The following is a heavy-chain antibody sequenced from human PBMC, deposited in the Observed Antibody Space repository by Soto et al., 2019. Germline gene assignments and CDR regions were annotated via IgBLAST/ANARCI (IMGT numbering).Heavy chain of an antibody. CDR1: GFPFSSYW. J-gene: IGHJ4*02. CDR3: AVAVAGPTAIGY. CDR2: INSDGSST. D-gene: IGHD6-19*01. V-gene: IGHV3-74*01. Sequence: PGVSIRLSCAAAGFPFSSYWMHWVRQAPGKGLVWVSRINSDGSSTSYADSVKGRFTISRDNAKNTLYLQMNSLRAEDTAVYYCAVAVAGPTAIGYWGQGTLVTVSS.